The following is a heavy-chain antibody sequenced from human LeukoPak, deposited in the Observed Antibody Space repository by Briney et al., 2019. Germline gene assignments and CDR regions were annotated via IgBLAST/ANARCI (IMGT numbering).Heavy chain of an antibody. Sequence: GGSLRLSCAASGFTFSNFWMHWVRQAPGKGLVWVSRIKSDGSSTSYADSVKGRFTISRDNAKNTLYLQMNSLRDEDTAVYYCARGLYGSPGDNWGQGTLVTVS. D-gene: IGHD1-26*01. CDR3: ARGLYGSPGDN. V-gene: IGHV3-74*01. J-gene: IGHJ4*02. CDR1: GFTFSNFW. CDR2: IKSDGSST.